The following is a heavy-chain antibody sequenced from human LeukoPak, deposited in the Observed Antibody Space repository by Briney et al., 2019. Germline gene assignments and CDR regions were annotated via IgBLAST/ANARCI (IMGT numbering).Heavy chain of an antibody. D-gene: IGHD6-13*01. CDR3: AREGIRIAAAGTIDY. CDR2: ISAYNGNT. Sequence: ASVKVSCKASGYTFTSYGISWVRQAPGQGLEWMGWISAYNGNTNYAQKLQDRVTMTTDTSTSTAYMELRSLRSDDTAMYYCAREGIRIAAAGTIDYWGQGTLVTVSS. V-gene: IGHV1-18*01. CDR1: GYTFTSYG. J-gene: IGHJ4*02.